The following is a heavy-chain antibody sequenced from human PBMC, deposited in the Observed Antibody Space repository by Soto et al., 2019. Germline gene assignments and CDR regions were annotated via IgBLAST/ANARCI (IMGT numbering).Heavy chain of an antibody. V-gene: IGHV1-69*01. J-gene: IGHJ3*02. D-gene: IGHD3-22*01. CDR3: ARSPRITMIVVVTQGAFDI. CDR1: GVTFSSYA. Sequence: QVQLVQSGAEVKKPGSSVKVSCTASGVTFSSYAISWVRQAPGQGLEWMGGIIPVFGTANYAQKFQGRVTITADESTSTAYMELSSLRSEDTAVYYCARSPRITMIVVVTQGAFDIWGQGTMVTVSS. CDR2: IIPVFGTA.